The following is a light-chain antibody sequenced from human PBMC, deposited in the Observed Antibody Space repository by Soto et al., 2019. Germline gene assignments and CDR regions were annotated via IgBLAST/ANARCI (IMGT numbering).Light chain of an antibody. Sequence: EIVLTQSPGTLSLSPGERATLSCRASQYVSSSYLAWYQQKPGQAPRRLIYGASSRATGIPDRFSGSGSGTDFTHTISRLEPEDFAVYYCQQYGSSPDTFGQGTKLEIK. CDR3: QQYGSSPDT. CDR2: GAS. V-gene: IGKV3-20*01. J-gene: IGKJ2*01. CDR1: QYVSSSY.